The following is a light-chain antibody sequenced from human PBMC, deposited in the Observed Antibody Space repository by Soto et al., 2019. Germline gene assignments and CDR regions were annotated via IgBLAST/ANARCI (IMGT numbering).Light chain of an antibody. V-gene: IGKV1-12*01. J-gene: IGKJ4*01. CDR2: AAS. CDR1: QRISSW. CDR3: QQANSFPLT. Sequence: DIQTTQSPSSVSASVGDRVTITCRASQRISSWLAWYQQKPGKAPKLLIYAASNLQSGVPSRFSGSGSGTDFTLTISSLQPEDFATYYCQQANSFPLTFGGGTKVEIK.